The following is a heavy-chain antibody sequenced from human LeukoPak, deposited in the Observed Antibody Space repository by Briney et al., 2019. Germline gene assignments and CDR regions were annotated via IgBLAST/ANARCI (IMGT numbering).Heavy chain of an antibody. CDR1: GFTVSSNY. CDR3: AIIRGVGY. CDR2: INTEGSST. D-gene: IGHD3-10*01. Sequence: PGGSLRLSCAASGFTVSSNYMSWFRQAPGKGLVWVSRINTEGSSTNYADSVKGRFTVSRDNAKNTLSLQMNSLRAEDTGVYYCAIIRGVGYWGQGTLVTVSS. V-gene: IGHV3-74*01. J-gene: IGHJ4*02.